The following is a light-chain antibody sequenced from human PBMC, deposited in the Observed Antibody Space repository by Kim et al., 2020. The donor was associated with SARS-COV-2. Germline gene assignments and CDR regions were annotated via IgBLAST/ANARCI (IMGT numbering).Light chain of an antibody. CDR2: DVS. CDR3: NSYTSSTTFDV. J-gene: IGLJ1*01. Sequence: QSITITCTGTSSDVSGYNYFSWYQQHPGKAPKVLIYDVSKRPSGVSNRFAGSKSDNTASLTISGLQAEDEADYYCNSYTSSTTFDVFGTGTKGTVL. CDR1: SSDVSGYNY. V-gene: IGLV2-14*03.